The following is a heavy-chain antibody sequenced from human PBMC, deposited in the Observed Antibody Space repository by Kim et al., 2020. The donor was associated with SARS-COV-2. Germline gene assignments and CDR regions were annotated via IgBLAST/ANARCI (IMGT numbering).Heavy chain of an antibody. CDR1: GFTFSSYA. J-gene: IGHJ5*02. V-gene: IGHV3-64D*06. Sequence: GGSLRLSCSASGFTFSSYAMHWVRQAPGKGLEYVSAISSNGGSTYYADSVKGRFTISRDNSKNTLYLQMSSLRAEDTAVYYCVKDHLLWFGELPHGGWFDPWGQGSLVTVSS. CDR2: ISSNGGST. CDR3: VKDHLLWFGELPHGGWFDP. D-gene: IGHD3-10*01.